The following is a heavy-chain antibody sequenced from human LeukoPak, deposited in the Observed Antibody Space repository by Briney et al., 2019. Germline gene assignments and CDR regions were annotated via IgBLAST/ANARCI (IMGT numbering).Heavy chain of an antibody. V-gene: IGHV4-59*08. CDR3: ARHPSVAGTKGGFDH. J-gene: IGHJ4*02. D-gene: IGHD6-19*01. CDR2: IFYIGST. CDR1: GGSISSYY. Sequence: SETLSLTCTVSGGSISSYYWSWIRQSPGKGLEWIGYIFYIGSTNSNPSLKSRDTISVDTSKNQFSLKLSSVTAADTAVYYCARHPSVAGTKGGFDHWGQGTLVTVSS.